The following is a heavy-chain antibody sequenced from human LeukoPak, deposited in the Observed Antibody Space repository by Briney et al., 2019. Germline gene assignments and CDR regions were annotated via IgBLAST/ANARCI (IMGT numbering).Heavy chain of an antibody. D-gene: IGHD3-9*01. V-gene: IGHV6-1*01. J-gene: IGHJ4*02. CDR3: ARDVGTTGWHTFDY. Sequence: SQTLSLTCAISGDSVSSKSVAWNWIRQSPSRGLEWLGRTYYRSKWYNDYAGSLISRITISPDTSKNQFSLQLYSVTPEDTAVYYCARDVGTTGWHTFDYWGQGTLVTVSS. CDR1: GDSVSSKSVA. CDR2: TYYRSKWYN.